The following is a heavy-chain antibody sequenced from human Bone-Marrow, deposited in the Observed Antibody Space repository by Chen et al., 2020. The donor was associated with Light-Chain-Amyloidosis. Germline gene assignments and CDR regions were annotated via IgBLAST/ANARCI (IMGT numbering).Heavy chain of an antibody. CDR2: IYYSGST. J-gene: IGHJ4*02. CDR1: GGSISSSSYY. CDR3: ARFAIFGVVLGFDY. Sequence: QLQLQESGPGLVKPSETLSLTCTVSGGSISSSSYYWGWIRQPPGKGLEWIGSIYYSGSTYYNPSIKSRVTISVDTSKNQFSLKLSSVTAADTAVYYCARFAIFGVVLGFDYWGQGTLVTVSS. D-gene: IGHD3-3*01. V-gene: IGHV4-39*01.